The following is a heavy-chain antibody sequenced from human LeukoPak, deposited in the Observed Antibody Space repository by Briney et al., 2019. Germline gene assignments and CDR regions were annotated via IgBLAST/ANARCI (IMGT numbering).Heavy chain of an antibody. D-gene: IGHD6-19*01. V-gene: IGHV1-46*01. Sequence: VASVKVSCKASGYTFTSYTMHWVRQAPGQGLEWMGIINPSAGTTTYAQKFQGRVTMTRDTSTSTVYMELSSLTSEDTAVYYCARGKSSVWPAWLCMDVWGQGTTVTISS. CDR2: INPSAGTT. J-gene: IGHJ6*02. CDR1: GYTFTSYT. CDR3: ARGKSSVWPAWLCMDV.